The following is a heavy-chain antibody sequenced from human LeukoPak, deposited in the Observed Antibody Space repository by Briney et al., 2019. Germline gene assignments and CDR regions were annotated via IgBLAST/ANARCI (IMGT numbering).Heavy chain of an antibody. D-gene: IGHD6-19*01. V-gene: IGHV1-46*01. CDR2: INPSGGRA. CDR1: GYTFTSLY. J-gene: IGHJ5*02. Sequence: ASVKVSCKASGYTFTSLYMHWVRQAPGQGLEWMGIINPSGGRASYAQKFQGRVTMTRDTSTSTVYMELSSLRSEDTAVYYCASLAVAGGMNWFDPWGQGTLVTVSS. CDR3: ASLAVAGGMNWFDP.